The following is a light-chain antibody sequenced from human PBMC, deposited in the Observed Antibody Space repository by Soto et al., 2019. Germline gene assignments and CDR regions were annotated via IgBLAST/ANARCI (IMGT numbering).Light chain of an antibody. J-gene: IGLJ7*01. CDR2: EVR. V-gene: IGLV2-14*01. Sequence: QSVLTQPPSASGSPGQSVTISCTGTSSDVGSYNYVSWYQQHPGKAPKLMIYEVRNRPSGVSNRFSGSKSGNTASLTISGLQAEDEADYYCSSYTSSSTVVFGGGTQLTVL. CDR1: SSDVGSYNY. CDR3: SSYTSSSTVV.